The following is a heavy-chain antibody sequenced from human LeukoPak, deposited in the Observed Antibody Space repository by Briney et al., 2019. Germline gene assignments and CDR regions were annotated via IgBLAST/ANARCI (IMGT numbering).Heavy chain of an antibody. D-gene: IGHD2-2*03. CDR2: ISSSSSYI. V-gene: IGHV3-21*01. CDR3: ARDILGYCSSTSCLRPTRYYYGMDV. J-gene: IGHJ6*04. Sequence: GGSLRLSCAASGFTFRSYSMIWVRQAPGKGLEWVSSISSSSSYIYYADSVKGRFTISRDNAKNSLYLQMNSLRAEDTAVYYCARDILGYCSSTSCLRPTRYYYGMDVRGKGTTVTVSS. CDR1: GFTFRSYS.